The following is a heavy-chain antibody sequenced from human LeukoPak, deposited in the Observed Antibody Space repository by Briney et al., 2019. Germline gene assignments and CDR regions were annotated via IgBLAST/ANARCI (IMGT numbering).Heavy chain of an antibody. CDR1: GFTFDDYA. CDR2: ISSSGSTI. V-gene: IGHV3-48*03. CDR3: ARDSSSWYYYYGMDV. D-gene: IGHD6-13*01. Sequence: SGGSLRLSCAASGFTFDDYAMNWVRQAPGKGLEWVSYISSSGSTIYYADSVKGRFTISRDNAKNSLYLQMNSLRAEDTAVYYCARDSSSWYYYYGMDVWGQGTTVTVSS. J-gene: IGHJ6*02.